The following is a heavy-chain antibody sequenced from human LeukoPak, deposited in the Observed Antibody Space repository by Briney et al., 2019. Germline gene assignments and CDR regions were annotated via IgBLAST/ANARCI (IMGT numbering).Heavy chain of an antibody. CDR2: IYDNGIT. Sequence: SETLSLTCTVSGDSISSYYWSWIRQPPGKGLDWIGYIYDNGITKYNPSLKSRVTISVDTSKNQFSLRLSSVTAADTAVYYCARGLEGIAAAGTEYWFDPWGQGILVIVSS. J-gene: IGHJ5*02. V-gene: IGHV4-59*01. D-gene: IGHD6-13*01. CDR3: ARGLEGIAAAGTEYWFDP. CDR1: GDSISSYY.